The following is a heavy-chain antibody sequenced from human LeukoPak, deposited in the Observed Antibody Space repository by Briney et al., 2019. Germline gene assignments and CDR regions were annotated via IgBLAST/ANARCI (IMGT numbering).Heavy chain of an antibody. D-gene: IGHD1-1*01. CDR2: VDHTGST. J-gene: IGHJ6*03. CDR3: ARGRVSSSTWYSTYYYYFYMDV. V-gene: IGHV4-59*01. CDR1: DDSITMYY. Sequence: SETLSLTCSVSDDSITMYYWTWIRQPPGKGLEWIGYVDHTGSTNFNPSLNGRVSISRDTTKNLFSLRLRSVTAADTAVYFCARGRVSSSTWYSTYYYYFYMDVWGKGSTVTVSS.